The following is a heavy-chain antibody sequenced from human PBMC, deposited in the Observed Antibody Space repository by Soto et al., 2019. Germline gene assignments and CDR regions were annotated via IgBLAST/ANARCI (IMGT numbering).Heavy chain of an antibody. J-gene: IGHJ4*02. CDR1: GFSFRVYG. V-gene: IGHV3-33*01. D-gene: IGHD3-10*01. CDR2: IWSDGSNK. CDR3: ARVVGSGSAFHYFDY. Sequence: QVHLVESGGGVVQPGRSLRLSCAASGFSFRVYGMHWVRQAPGKGLEWVAVIWSDGSNKYYADSVKGRFTISRDNSKNTLYLQMNSLRAEDTAVYYCARVVGSGSAFHYFDYWGQGTLVTVSS.